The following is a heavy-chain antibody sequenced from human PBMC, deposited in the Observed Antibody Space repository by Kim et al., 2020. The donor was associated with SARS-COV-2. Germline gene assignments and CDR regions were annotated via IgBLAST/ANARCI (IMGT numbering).Heavy chain of an antibody. CDR1: GFTFRRYA. V-gene: IGHV3-30*04. Sequence: GVSLRLSCAASGFTFRRYAMHWVRQAPGTGLEWVAVISYDGSNKYYGDSVKGRFTISRDNSKNTLYLQMNSLRAEDTAVYYCARWNDRDSYWCQVTLVTV. J-gene: IGHJ4*02. D-gene: IGHD1-1*01. CDR2: ISYDGSNK. CDR3: ARWNDRDSY.